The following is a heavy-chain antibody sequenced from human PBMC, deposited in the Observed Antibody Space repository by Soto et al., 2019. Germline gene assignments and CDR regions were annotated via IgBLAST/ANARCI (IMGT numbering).Heavy chain of an antibody. V-gene: IGHV4-59*11. Sequence: QVQLQESGPGLVKPSETLSLTCTVSGGSMSSHYWSWIRQPPGKGLEWIGYIYYSGSTDYNASLNXRXTXXVDTSMNHFSLKLSSVTAADTAVYYCARGGWSLDLWGRGTLVTVSS. CDR2: IYYSGST. CDR1: GGSMSSHY. CDR3: ARGGWSLDL. J-gene: IGHJ2*01.